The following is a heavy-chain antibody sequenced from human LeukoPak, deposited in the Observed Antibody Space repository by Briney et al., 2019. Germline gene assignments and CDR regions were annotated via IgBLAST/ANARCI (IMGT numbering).Heavy chain of an antibody. CDR2: INPNSGGT. Sequence: ASVKVSCKASGYTFTSYGISWVRQAPGQGLEWMGWINPNSGGTNYAQKFQGRVTMTRDTSISTAYMELSRLRSDDTAVYYCARSRLVGADAFDIWGQGTMVTVSS. CDR1: GYTFTSYG. V-gene: IGHV1-2*02. J-gene: IGHJ3*02. D-gene: IGHD1-26*01. CDR3: ARSRLVGADAFDI.